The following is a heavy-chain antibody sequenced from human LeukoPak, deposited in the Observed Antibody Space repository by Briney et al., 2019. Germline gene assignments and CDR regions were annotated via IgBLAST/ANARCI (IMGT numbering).Heavy chain of an antibody. V-gene: IGHV4-39*01. CDR1: GGSISSSTYY. CDR3: ARQRSGNYFY. D-gene: IGHD1-26*01. J-gene: IGHJ4*02. Sequence: PSETLSLTCTVSGGSISSSTYYWGWIRQPPGKGLEWIGSTYYSGSTYYNPSLKSRVTISVDTSKNQFSLKLSSVTAADMAVYYCARQRSGNYFYWGQGTLVTVSS. CDR2: TYYSGST.